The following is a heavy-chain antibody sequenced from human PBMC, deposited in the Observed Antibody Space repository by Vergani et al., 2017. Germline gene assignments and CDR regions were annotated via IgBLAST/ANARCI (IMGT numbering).Heavy chain of an antibody. J-gene: IGHJ4*02. CDR1: GGIFSSYA. CDR3: ARASDYYDSSGYRFDY. V-gene: IGHV1-69*01. CDR2: IIPIFGTA. D-gene: IGHD3-22*01. Sequence: QVQLVQSGAEVKKPGSSVKVSCKASGGIFSSYAISWVRQAPGQGLEWMGGIIPIFGTANYAQKFQGRVTITADESTSTAYMELSSLRSEDTAVYYCARASDYYDSSGYRFDYWGQGTLVTVSS.